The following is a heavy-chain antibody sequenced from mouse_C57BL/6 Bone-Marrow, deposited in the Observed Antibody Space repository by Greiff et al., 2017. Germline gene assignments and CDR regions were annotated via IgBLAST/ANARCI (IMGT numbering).Heavy chain of an antibody. J-gene: IGHJ2*01. CDR2: VYPRSGNT. Sequence: QVQLQQSGAELARPGASVKLSCKASGYTFTSYGISWVKQRTGQGLEWIGEVYPRSGNTYYNEKFKGKATLTADKSSSTAYMVLSSLTSEDSAVYFCTRCGNDYFDYWGQGTTLTVSS. CDR3: TRCGNDYFDY. CDR1: GYTFTSYG. D-gene: IGHD1-1*01. V-gene: IGHV1-81*01.